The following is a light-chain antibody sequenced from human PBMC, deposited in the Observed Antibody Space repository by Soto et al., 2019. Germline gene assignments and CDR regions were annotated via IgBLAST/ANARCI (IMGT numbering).Light chain of an antibody. CDR2: DNN. Sequence: QSVLTQPPSVSAAPGQKVTISCSGSNSNIGNNYVSWYQHLPGTAPKLLIYDNNGRPSGIPDRFSGSKSGTSATLGITGLQTGDEADYYCGTWDSSLSAVVFGGGTKLTVL. CDR3: GTWDSSLSAVV. V-gene: IGLV1-51*01. J-gene: IGLJ2*01. CDR1: NSNIGNNY.